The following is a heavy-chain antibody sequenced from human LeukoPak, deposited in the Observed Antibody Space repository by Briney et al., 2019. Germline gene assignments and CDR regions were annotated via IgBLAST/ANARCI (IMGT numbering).Heavy chain of an antibody. D-gene: IGHD5-24*01. CDR1: GGSISGYY. CDR2: MYYSGST. V-gene: IGHV4-59*01. Sequence: SETLSLTCTVSGGSISGYYWSWIRQSPGKGLEWIGYMYYSGSTNYNPSLKSRATISVDTSKNQFSLKLSSVTAADTAVYYCARERVEMATTLWGQGTLVTVSS. J-gene: IGHJ4*02. CDR3: ARERVEMATTL.